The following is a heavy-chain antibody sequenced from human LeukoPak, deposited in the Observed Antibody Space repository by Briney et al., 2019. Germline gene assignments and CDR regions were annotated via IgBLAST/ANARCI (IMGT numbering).Heavy chain of an antibody. D-gene: IGHD3-22*01. V-gene: IGHV3-30*04. CDR2: IVEDGTNQ. CDR3: ARGIYYDSSGYYSPFDY. CDR1: GFTFNNYL. J-gene: IGHJ4*02. Sequence: GGSLRLSCAASGFTFNNYLMHWVRQAPGKGLDWVAVIVEDGTNQYYADSVKGRFTISRDNAKNSLYLQMNSLRAEDTAVYYCARGIYYDSSGYYSPFDYWGQGTLVTVSS.